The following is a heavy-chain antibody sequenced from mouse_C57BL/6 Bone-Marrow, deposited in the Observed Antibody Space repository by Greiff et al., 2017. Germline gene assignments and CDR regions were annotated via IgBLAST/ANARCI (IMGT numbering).Heavy chain of an antibody. V-gene: IGHV1-81*01. CDR1: GYTFTSYG. Sequence: VQLQQSGAELARPGASVKLSCKASGYTFTSYGISWVKQRTGQGLEWIGEIYPRSGNTYYNEKFKGKATLTADKSSSTAYMELRSLTSEDSAVYFCARSGYGSSSFAYWGQGTLVTVSA. CDR2: IYPRSGNT. J-gene: IGHJ3*01. D-gene: IGHD1-1*01. CDR3: ARSGYGSSSFAY.